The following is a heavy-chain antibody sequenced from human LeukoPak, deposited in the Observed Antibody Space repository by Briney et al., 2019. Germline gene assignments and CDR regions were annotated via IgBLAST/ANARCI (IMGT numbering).Heavy chain of an antibody. V-gene: IGHV3-48*01. J-gene: IGHJ3*02. CDR2: ISSSSSTI. Sequence: GGSLRLACAASGFTFSSYSMNWVRQAPGKGLEWVSYISSSSSTIYYADSVKGRFTISRDNAKNSLYLQMNSLRAEDTAVYYCAAGDAFDIWGQGTMVTVSS. D-gene: IGHD3-10*01. CDR1: GFTFSSYS. CDR3: AAGDAFDI.